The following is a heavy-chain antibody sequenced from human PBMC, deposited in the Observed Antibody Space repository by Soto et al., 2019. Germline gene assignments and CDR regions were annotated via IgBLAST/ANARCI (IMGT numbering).Heavy chain of an antibody. V-gene: IGHV3-30-3*01. Sequence: QVQLVESGGGVVQPGRSLRLSCAASRFSFSTYAVHWVRQAPGKGLEGVAGISYDGGNEYYADSVQGRFTISRDNSKSTLYLKMNSLGPDDTAVYYGARERRGSHELYGSLKIWGRGTMVTVSS. J-gene: IGHJ3*02. D-gene: IGHD3-10*01. CDR2: ISYDGGNE. CDR1: RFSFSTYA. CDR3: ARERRGSHELYGSLKI.